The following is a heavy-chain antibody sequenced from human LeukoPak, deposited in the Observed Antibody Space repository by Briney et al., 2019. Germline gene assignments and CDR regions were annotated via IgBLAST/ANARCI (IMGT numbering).Heavy chain of an antibody. V-gene: IGHV4-59*08. Sequence: PSETLSLTCTVSGGSISTYYWSWIRQPPGKGLEWIGFIYSSGSTNYNPSLKSRVIMSVDTSKNQFSLKLTSVTAADTAVYYCARHGGEITLVRGVINWFDPWGQGTQVTVSS. J-gene: IGHJ5*02. D-gene: IGHD3-10*01. CDR3: ARHGGEITLVRGVINWFDP. CDR1: GGSISTYY. CDR2: IYSSGST.